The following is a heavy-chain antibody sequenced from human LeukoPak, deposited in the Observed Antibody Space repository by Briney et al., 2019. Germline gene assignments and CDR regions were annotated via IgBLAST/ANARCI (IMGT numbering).Heavy chain of an antibody. CDR1: GYTFTSYG. CDR2: ISAYNGNT. D-gene: IGHD3-22*01. Sequence: GASVKVSCKASGYTFTSYGISWVRQAPGQGLEWMGWISAYNGNTNYAQKLQGRVTMTTDTSTSTAYMELRSLRSDDTAVYYCASVYYDRVWAQNWFDPWGQGTLVTVSS. V-gene: IGHV1-18*01. J-gene: IGHJ5*02. CDR3: ASVYYDRVWAQNWFDP.